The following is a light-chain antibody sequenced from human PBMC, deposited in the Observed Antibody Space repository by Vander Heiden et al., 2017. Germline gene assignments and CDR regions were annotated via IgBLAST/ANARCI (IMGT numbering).Light chain of an antibody. CDR3: LQLNRYPLT. Sequence: DIQLTQPPSSLSASVADRVTTTCRASQDIRNDLAWFQQKSGKAPKRLIYAASTLQTVVPSRCSGGGSGTEFTLTISSLQPEDFATYCCLQLNRYPLTFGQGTNLEIK. CDR2: AAS. J-gene: IGKJ2*01. CDR1: QDIRND. V-gene: IGKV1-17*01.